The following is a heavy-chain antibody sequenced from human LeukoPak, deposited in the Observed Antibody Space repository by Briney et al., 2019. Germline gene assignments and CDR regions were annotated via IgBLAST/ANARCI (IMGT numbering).Heavy chain of an antibody. Sequence: PGGSLRLSCSASGFTFSYYAMHWVRQAAGKGLEFVSGISSNGGSTYYADSLKGRFTVSRDNSNNTLYPQMSSLRAEDTAIYYCAKGPTYDSLPYYFDYWGQGTLVTVSP. J-gene: IGHJ4*02. CDR2: ISSNGGST. CDR3: AKGPTYDSLPYYFDY. D-gene: IGHD3-22*01. V-gene: IGHV3-64D*09. CDR1: GFTFSYYA.